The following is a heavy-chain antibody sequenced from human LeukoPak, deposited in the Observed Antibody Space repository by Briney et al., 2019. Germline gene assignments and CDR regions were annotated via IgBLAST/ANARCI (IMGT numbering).Heavy chain of an antibody. V-gene: IGHV3-30*18. D-gene: IGHD5-18*01. CDR2: ISYDGSDK. J-gene: IGHJ4*02. Sequence: GGSLRLSCAASGFTFSSYGMHWVRQAPGKGLEWVAVISYDGSDKYSADSVRGRFTISRDNSKNTLYLQMNSLRAEDTAVYYCAKNAHYQGYSYGGIDYWGQGTLVTVSS. CDR1: GFTFSSYG. CDR3: AKNAHYQGYSYGGIDY.